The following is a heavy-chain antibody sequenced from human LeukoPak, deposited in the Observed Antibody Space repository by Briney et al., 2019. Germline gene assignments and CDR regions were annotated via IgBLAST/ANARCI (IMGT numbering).Heavy chain of an antibody. Sequence: ASVKVSCKASGYTFTGYYMHWVRQAPGQGLEWMGWINPDTGATDIAQKFQGRVTMTRDTSISAAYVELSRLRSDDTAVYYCTRDHCSYINCYEDYYYGMDVWGQGTTVTVSS. V-gene: IGHV1-2*02. D-gene: IGHD2-2*01. J-gene: IGHJ6*02. CDR2: INPDTGAT. CDR3: TRDHCSYINCYEDYYYGMDV. CDR1: GYTFTGYY.